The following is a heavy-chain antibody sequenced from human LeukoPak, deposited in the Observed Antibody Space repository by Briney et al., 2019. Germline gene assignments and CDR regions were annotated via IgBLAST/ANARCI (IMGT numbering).Heavy chain of an antibody. J-gene: IGHJ5*01. V-gene: IGHV3-30*02. CDR2: IRYDGSNK. D-gene: IGHD4/OR15-4a*01. CDR1: GFTFSSYG. CDR3: AKVYEYGDHDWFDS. Sequence: GGSLRLSCAASGFTFSSYGMHWVRQAPGTGLEWVAFIRYDGSNKQYADSVKGRFTISRDNSKNTLYLQVSSLRAEDTAVYYCAKVYEYGDHDWFDSWGQGTLVTVSS.